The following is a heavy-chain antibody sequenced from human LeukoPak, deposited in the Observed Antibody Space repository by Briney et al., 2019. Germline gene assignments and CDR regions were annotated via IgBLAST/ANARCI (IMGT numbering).Heavy chain of an antibody. D-gene: IGHD3-10*01. CDR2: INPNSGGT. CDR3: ARDSDPTYYFDSGSYHSY. J-gene: IGHJ4*02. CDR1: GYTFTSCG. Sequence: ASVKVSCKASGYTFTSCGISWVRQAPGQGVEWMGWINPNSGGTNYAQKFQGRVTMTRDTSISTAYMELSRLRSDDTAVYYCARDSDPTYYFDSGSYHSYWGQGTLVTVSS. V-gene: IGHV1-2*02.